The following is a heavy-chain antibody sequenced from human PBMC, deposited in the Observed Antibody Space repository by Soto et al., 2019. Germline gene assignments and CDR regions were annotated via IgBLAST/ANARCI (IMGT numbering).Heavy chain of an antibody. V-gene: IGHV3-30*18. CDR3: AKDGWAPCDY. CDR1: GFTFSSYG. CDR2: ISYDGSSK. Sequence: QVQLVESGGGVVQPGRSLRLSCAASGFTFSSYGMHWVRQAPGRGLEWVAVISYDGSSKYYADSVKGRFTISIDNSKNTLYLQMNSLRAEDTAGYYCAKDGWAPCDYWGQGTLVTVTS. D-gene: IGHD1-26*01. J-gene: IGHJ4*02.